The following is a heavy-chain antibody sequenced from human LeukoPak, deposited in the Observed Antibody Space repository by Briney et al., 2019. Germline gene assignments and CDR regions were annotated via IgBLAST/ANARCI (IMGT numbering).Heavy chain of an antibody. J-gene: IGHJ3*02. CDR2: MNPNSGNT. D-gene: IGHD1-26*01. V-gene: IGHV1-8*01. Sequence: ASVKVSFKASGYTFTSYDINWVRQATGQGLEWMGWMNPNSGNTGYAQKFQGRVTMTRNTSISTAYMELSSLRSEDTAVYYCARVFIVGATDAFDIWGQGTMVTVSS. CDR3: ARVFIVGATDAFDI. CDR1: GYTFTSYD.